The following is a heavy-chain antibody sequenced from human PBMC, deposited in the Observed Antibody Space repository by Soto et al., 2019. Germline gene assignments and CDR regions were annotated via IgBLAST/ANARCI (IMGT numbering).Heavy chain of an antibody. V-gene: IGHV4-34*01. CDR2: INHSGST. CDR3: ARARGGGIAARRAPYFDY. D-gene: IGHD6-6*01. CDR1: GGSFSGYY. J-gene: IGHJ4*02. Sequence: QVQLQQWGAGLLKPSETLSLTCAVYGGSFSGYYWSWIRQPPGKGLEWIGEINHSGSTNYNPSLKSRVTISVDTSKNQFSLKLSSVTAADTAVYYCARARGGGIAARRAPYFDYWGQGTLVTVSS.